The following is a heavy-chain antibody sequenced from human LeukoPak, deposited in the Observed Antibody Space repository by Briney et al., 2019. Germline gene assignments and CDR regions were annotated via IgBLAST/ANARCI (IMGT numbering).Heavy chain of an antibody. V-gene: IGHV4-39*07. J-gene: IGHJ6*03. CDR1: GGFISSSSYY. CDR3: ARASEDYYYYYMDV. D-gene: IGHD1-14*01. CDR2: IYYSGST. Sequence: SETLSLTCTVSGGFISSSSYYWGWIRQPPGKGLEWIGSIYYSGSTYYSPSLKSRVTISVDTSKNQFSLKLRSVTAADTAVYYCARASEDYYYYYMDVWGKGTTVTISS.